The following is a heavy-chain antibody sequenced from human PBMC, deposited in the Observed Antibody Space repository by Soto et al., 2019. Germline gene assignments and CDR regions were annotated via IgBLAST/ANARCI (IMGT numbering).Heavy chain of an antibody. CDR3: AKDRPRNFRYSGYGYDY. J-gene: IGHJ4*02. V-gene: IGHV3-23*01. CDR1: GFTFSSYA. D-gene: IGHD5-12*01. Sequence: GGSLRLSCAASGFTFSSYAMSWVRQAPGKGLEWVSAISGSGGSTYYADSVKGRFTISRDNSKNTLYLQMNSLRAEDTAVYYCAKDRPRNFRYSGYGYDYWGQGTLVTVSS. CDR2: ISGSGGST.